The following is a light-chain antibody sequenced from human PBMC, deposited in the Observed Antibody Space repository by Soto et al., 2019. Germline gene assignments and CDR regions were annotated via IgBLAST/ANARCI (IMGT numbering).Light chain of an antibody. Sequence: EIVLTQSPGTLSLSPGERATPSCRASQSVSSSYLAWYQQKPGQAPRLLIYGASSRATGIPDRFSGSGSGTDFTLTISRLEPEDFAVYYCQQYDNSPLTFGGGTKVDIK. CDR1: QSVSSSY. V-gene: IGKV3-20*01. CDR3: QQYDNSPLT. CDR2: GAS. J-gene: IGKJ4*01.